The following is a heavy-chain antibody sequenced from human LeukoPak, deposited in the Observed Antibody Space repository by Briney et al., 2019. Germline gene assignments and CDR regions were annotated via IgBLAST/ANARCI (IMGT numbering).Heavy chain of an antibody. CDR3: AKDRPYGSGIMGYFDY. J-gene: IGHJ4*02. CDR1: GFTFSSYW. V-gene: IGHV3-9*01. D-gene: IGHD3-10*01. CDR2: ISWNSGSI. Sequence: GGSLRLSCAASGFTFSSYWMHWVRQAPGKGLEWVSGISWNSGSIGYADSVKGRFTISRDNAKNSLYLQMNSLRAEDTALYYCAKDRPYGSGIMGYFDYWGQGTLVTVSS.